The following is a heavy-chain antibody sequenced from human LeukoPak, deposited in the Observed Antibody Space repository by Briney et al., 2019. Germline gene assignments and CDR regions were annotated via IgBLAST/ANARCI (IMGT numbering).Heavy chain of an antibody. V-gene: IGHV3-48*01. J-gene: IGHJ4*02. D-gene: IGHD6-19*01. CDR1: GFTFSSYS. CDR2: ISSSSSTI. CDR3: AKDGGLIAVAGYYFDY. Sequence: GGSLRLSCAASGFTFSSYSMNWVRQAPGKGLEWVSYISSSSSTICYADSVKGRFTISRDNSKNTLYLQMNSLRAEDTAVYYCAKDGGLIAVAGYYFDYWGQGTLVTVSS.